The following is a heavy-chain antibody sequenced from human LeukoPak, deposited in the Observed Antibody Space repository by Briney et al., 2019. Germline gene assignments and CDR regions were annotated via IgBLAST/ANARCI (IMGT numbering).Heavy chain of an antibody. CDR3: ARRGGSWPNWFDP. J-gene: IGHJ5*02. Sequence: SSETLSLTCNVSGGSISGYHWSWLRQPPGKELAWIGYIYYSGSTNYNPSLKSRVTMSVDTSKNQFSLKLSSVTAADTAVYYCARRGGSWPNWFDPWGQGTLVTVSS. V-gene: IGHV4-59*01. CDR1: GGSISGYH. CDR2: IYYSGST. D-gene: IGHD2-15*01.